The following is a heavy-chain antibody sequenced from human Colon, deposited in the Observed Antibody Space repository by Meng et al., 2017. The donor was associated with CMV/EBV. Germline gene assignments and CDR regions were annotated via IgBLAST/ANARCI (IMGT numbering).Heavy chain of an antibody. CDR1: GFTFNNFE. Sequence: GESLKISCAASGFTFNNFEINWVRQAPGKGLEWVSSISSSSSYIYYADSVKGRFTISRDNAKNSLYLQMTSLRAEDTAVYYCARDSQEFTITNWLDPWGQGTLVTVSS. D-gene: IGHD3-10*01. V-gene: IGHV3-21*01. J-gene: IGHJ5*02. CDR3: ARDSQEFTITNWLDP. CDR2: ISSSSSYI.